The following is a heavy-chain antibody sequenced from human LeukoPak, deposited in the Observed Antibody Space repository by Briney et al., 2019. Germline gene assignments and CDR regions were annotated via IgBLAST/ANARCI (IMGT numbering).Heavy chain of an antibody. CDR3: ATHYYGSGREDAFDI. CDR1: GGSFSGYY. J-gene: IGHJ3*02. D-gene: IGHD3-10*01. V-gene: IGHV4-34*01. CDR2: INHSGST. Sequence: SETLSLTCAVYGGSFSGYYWSWIRQPPGKGLEWIGEINHSGSTNYNPSLKSRVTISVDTSKNQFSLKLSSVTAADTAVYYCATHYYGSGREDAFDIGGQGTMVTVSS.